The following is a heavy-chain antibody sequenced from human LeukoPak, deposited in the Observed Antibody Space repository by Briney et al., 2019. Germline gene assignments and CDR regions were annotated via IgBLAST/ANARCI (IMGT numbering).Heavy chain of an antibody. D-gene: IGHD3-10*01. V-gene: IGHV3-23*01. CDR1: GFTFSSYA. CDR3: AKDPSMVRGVSLFDY. Sequence: GGSLRLSCAASGFTFSSYAMSWVRQAPGKGLEWVSAISGSGGSTYYADSVKGRFTISRDNSKNTLYLQMNSLRAEDTAVYYCAKDPSMVRGVSLFDYRGQGTLVTVSS. J-gene: IGHJ4*02. CDR2: ISGSGGST.